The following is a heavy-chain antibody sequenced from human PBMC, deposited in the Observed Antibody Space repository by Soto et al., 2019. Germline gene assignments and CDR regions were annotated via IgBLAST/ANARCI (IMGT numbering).Heavy chain of an antibody. Sequence: QVQLVESGGGVVQPGRSLRLSCVASGFTFSSYGMHWVRQAPGKGLEWVAVIAYDGSNKYYADSVKGRFTISRDNSKKTLYLQMNSLRAEDTAMYYCAKDNCISTSCYRLYNWFDTWGQGTLVTVSS. CDR3: AKDNCISTSCYRLYNWFDT. CDR2: IAYDGSNK. D-gene: IGHD2-2*01. CDR1: GFTFSSYG. J-gene: IGHJ5*02. V-gene: IGHV3-30*18.